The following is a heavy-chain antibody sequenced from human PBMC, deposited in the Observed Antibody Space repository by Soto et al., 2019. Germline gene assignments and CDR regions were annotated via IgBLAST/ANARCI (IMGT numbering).Heavy chain of an antibody. CDR2: ISYSDHST. J-gene: IGHJ4*02. V-gene: IGHV3-23*01. CDR1: GFTFSRYA. Sequence: EVQLWESGGGLAQPGGSLRLSCAASGFTFSRYAMKWVRQAPGKGLEWVSSISYSDHSTYYADSVKGRFTISRDNSKDTLYLQMNNLRAEDTAVYYCTRRGGSNGWGDFDSWGQGTLVSVSS. D-gene: IGHD6-19*01. CDR3: TRRGGSNGWGDFDS.